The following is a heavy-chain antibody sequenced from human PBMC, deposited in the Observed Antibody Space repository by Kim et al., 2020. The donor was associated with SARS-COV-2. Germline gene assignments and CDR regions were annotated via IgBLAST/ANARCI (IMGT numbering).Heavy chain of an antibody. CDR3: ARGCRTTSCYLGY. D-gene: IGHD2-2*01. V-gene: IGHV1-46*01. J-gene: IGHJ4*02. Sequence: CAQKFQGRVTMTRDTSTSTVYMELSSLRFEDTAVYYCARGCRTTSCYLGYWGQGTLVTVSS.